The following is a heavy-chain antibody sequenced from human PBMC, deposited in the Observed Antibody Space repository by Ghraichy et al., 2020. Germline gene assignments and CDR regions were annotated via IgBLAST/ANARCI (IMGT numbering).Heavy chain of an antibody. CDR1: GLTFDDYT. J-gene: IGHJ4*02. CDR2: ITWNCGST. D-gene: IGHD3-22*01. Sequence: GSLRLSCAASGLTFDDYTMHWVRQAPGKGLEWVSLITWNCGSTYYADSVKGRFTASRDNSKNSLYLQMNSLRTEDTALYYCAAEHYYDSSGCFRYWGQGTLVTVSS. V-gene: IGHV3-43*01. CDR3: AAEHYYDSSGCFRY.